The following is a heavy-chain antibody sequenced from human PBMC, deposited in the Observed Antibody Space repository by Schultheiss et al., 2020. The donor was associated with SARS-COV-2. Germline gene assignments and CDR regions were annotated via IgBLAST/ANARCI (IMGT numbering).Heavy chain of an antibody. CDR2: IYYSGST. CDR3: ARRDGYNYYFDY. V-gene: IGHV4-59*08. D-gene: IGHD5-24*01. Sequence: SETLSLTCTVSGGSISSYYWSWIRQPPGKGLEWIGYIYYSGSTNYNPPLKSRVTISVDTSKNQFSLKLSSVTAADTAVYYCARRDGYNYYFDYWGQGTLVTVSS. CDR1: GGSISSYY. J-gene: IGHJ4*02.